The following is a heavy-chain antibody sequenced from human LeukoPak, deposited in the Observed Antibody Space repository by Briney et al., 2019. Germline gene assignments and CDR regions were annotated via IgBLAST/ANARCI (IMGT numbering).Heavy chain of an antibody. D-gene: IGHD3-16*01. J-gene: IGHJ4*02. CDR1: GGSISSGSYY. V-gene: IGHV4-61*02. CDR2: IYTSGST. Sequence: PSETLSLTCTVSGGSISSGSYYWSWIRQPAGKGLEWIGRIYTSGSTNYNPSLKSRVTISVDTSKNQFSLKLSSVTAADTAVYYCAREGVRWSYASDHFDYWGQGTLVTVSS. CDR3: AREGVRWSYASDHFDY.